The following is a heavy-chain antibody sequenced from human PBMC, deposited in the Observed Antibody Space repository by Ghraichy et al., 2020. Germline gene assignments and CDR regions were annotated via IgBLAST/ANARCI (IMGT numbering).Heavy chain of an antibody. CDR2: INHSGST. CDR1: GGSFSGYY. Sequence: SEILSLTCAVYGGSFSGYYWSWIRQPPGKGLEWIGEINHSGSTNYNPSLKSRVTISVDTSKNQFSLKLSSVTAADTAVYYCARAASNYYYYYYMDVWGKGTTVTVSS. CDR3: ARAASNYYYYYYMDV. J-gene: IGHJ6*03. D-gene: IGHD4-11*01. V-gene: IGHV4-34*01.